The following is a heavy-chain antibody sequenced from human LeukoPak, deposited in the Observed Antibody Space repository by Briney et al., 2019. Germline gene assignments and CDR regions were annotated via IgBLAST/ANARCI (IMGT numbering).Heavy chain of an antibody. Sequence: GGSLRLSCAASGFTFSSYAMSWVRQAPGKGLEWVSAISGSGGSTYYADSVKGRFTISRDNSKNTLYLQMNSLRAEDTAVYYCAKSNGSGSYYNVPLDYWGQGTLVTVSS. CDR2: ISGSGGST. J-gene: IGHJ4*02. CDR3: AKSNGSGSYYNVPLDY. V-gene: IGHV3-23*01. CDR1: GFTFSSYA. D-gene: IGHD3-10*01.